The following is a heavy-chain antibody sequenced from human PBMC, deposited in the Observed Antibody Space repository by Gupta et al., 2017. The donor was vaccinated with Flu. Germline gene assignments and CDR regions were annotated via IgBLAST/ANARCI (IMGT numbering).Heavy chain of an antibody. V-gene: IGHV3-23*01. CDR2: ISVGGGST. Sequence: EVQLLVSGGGLVPPGGSLRLSCAASGFTFTTYAMSWVRHAPGKGLEWVSLISVGGGSTYYVDSVKGRFTISRDNSKNTLYLQMNSLRAEDTAVYYCAKAVGNSPSRYYFDYWGQGTLVTVSS. D-gene: IGHD4-23*01. CDR1: GFTFTTYA. CDR3: AKAVGNSPSRYYFDY. J-gene: IGHJ4*02.